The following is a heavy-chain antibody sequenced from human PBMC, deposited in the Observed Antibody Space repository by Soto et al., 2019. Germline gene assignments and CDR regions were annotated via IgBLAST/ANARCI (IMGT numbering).Heavy chain of an antibody. CDR3: AKSAEDYYGSGSYRMGDY. CDR1: GFTFSSYA. CDR2: ISGSGGST. V-gene: IGHV3-23*01. J-gene: IGHJ4*02. D-gene: IGHD3-10*01. Sequence: LXLSCAASGFTFSSYAVSWVRQAPGKGLEWVSAISGSGGSTYYADSVKGRFTISRDNSKNTLYLQMNSLRAEDTAVYYCAKSAEDYYGSGSYRMGDYWGQGNLVTVSS.